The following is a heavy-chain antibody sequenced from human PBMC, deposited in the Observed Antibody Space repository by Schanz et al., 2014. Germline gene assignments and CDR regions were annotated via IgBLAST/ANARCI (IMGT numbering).Heavy chain of an antibody. D-gene: IGHD6-13*01. J-gene: IGHJ4*02. Sequence: EVHLVESGGGLVQPGGSLRLSCAASGFAVDNYYMSCVRQAPGRGLEWVSIIFTDGRTYYADSVKGRFTISRDSSKNTLFLQMNSLRVEDTAVYFCVSQTGSPNYWGQGTLVTVSS. V-gene: IGHV3-66*04. CDR1: GFAVDNYY. CDR2: IFTDGRT. CDR3: VSQTGSPNY.